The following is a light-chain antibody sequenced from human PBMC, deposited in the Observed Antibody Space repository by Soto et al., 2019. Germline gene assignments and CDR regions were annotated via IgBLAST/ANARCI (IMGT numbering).Light chain of an antibody. CDR2: GVT. V-gene: IGLV2-14*01. J-gene: IGLJ1*01. CDR1: ISDVGAYYS. Sequence: QSALTQPASLSGSPGQSITISCTGTISDVGAYYSVSWYQHHPGKAPKLIIYGVTNRPSGVSNRFSGSKSGNTASLTISGLQAEDEPDYHCSSYTSGSSNYVFGTGTKVTVL. CDR3: SSYTSGSSNYV.